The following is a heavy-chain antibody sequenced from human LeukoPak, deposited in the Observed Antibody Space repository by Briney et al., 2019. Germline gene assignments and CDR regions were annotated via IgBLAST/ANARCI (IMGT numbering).Heavy chain of an antibody. V-gene: IGHV4-59*08. CDR2: IYYSGST. J-gene: IGHJ4*02. D-gene: IGHD4-17*01. CDR1: GGSFSSYY. Sequence: SETLSLTCAVYGGSFSSYYWSWIRQPPGKGLEWIGYIYYSGSTNYNPSLKSRVTISVDTSKNQFSLKLSSVTAADTAVYYCARTDSLGTTGFDYWGQGTLVTVSS. CDR3: ARTDSLGTTGFDY.